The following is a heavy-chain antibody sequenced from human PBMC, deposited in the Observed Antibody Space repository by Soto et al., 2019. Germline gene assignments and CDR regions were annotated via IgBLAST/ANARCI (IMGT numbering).Heavy chain of an antibody. CDR3: AMLGYDSSGYLGRSY. D-gene: IGHD3-22*01. CDR1: GDSVSRGTYY. Sequence: ASETLSLTWPVSGDSVSRGTYYLSWIRQPPGKGLEWIGYIYYSGSTNYNPSLKSRVTISVDTSKNQFSLKLSSVTAADTAVYYCAMLGYDSSGYLGRSYWGQGTLVTVSS. V-gene: IGHV4-61*01. J-gene: IGHJ4*02. CDR2: IYYSGST.